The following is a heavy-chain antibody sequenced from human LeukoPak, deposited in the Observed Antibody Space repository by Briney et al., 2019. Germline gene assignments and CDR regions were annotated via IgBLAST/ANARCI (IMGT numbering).Heavy chain of an antibody. CDR2: IYTSGST. CDR3: ARDFWP. D-gene: IGHD3-3*01. CDR1: GGSISSGGDY. V-gene: IGHV4-61*02. J-gene: IGHJ5*02. Sequence: SETLSLTCTVSGGSISSGGDYWPWLRQPAGKQLEGIGLIYTSGSTNYNPSLKSRVTISIATSKNHFSLKPNSVTAADTAVYYCARDFWPWGQGALVTVSS.